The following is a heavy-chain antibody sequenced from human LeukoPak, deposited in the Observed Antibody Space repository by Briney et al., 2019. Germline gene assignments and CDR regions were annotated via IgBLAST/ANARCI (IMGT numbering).Heavy chain of an antibody. V-gene: IGHV4-4*09. CDR2: IYSSGST. Sequence: PSETLSITCSVSGGSISGYYWSWIRQPPGQTLEWIGYIYSSGSTNYNPSLQSRVTMSVDTSMNQFSLRLSSVTAADTAVYYCARFTYTTRPSDVWGKGTTVTVSS. CDR3: ARFTYTTRPSDV. J-gene: IGHJ6*04. CDR1: GGSISGYY. D-gene: IGHD3-16*01.